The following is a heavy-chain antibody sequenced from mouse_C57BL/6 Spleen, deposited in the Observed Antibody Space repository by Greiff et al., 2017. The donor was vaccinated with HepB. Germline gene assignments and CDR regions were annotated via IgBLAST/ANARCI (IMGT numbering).Heavy chain of an antibody. Sequence: VQLKESGPGLVKPSQSLSLTCSVTGYSITSGYYWNWIRQFPGNKLEWMGYISYDGSNNYNPSLKNRISITRDTSKNQFFLKLNSVTTEDTATYYCARDRAVYYYGSSYGAMDYWGQGTSVTVSS. CDR3: ARDRAVYYYGSSYGAMDY. CDR2: ISYDGSN. CDR1: GYSITSGYY. D-gene: IGHD1-1*01. V-gene: IGHV3-6*01. J-gene: IGHJ4*01.